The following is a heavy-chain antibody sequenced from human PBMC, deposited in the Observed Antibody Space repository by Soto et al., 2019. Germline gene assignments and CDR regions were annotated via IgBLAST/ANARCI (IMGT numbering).Heavy chain of an antibody. Sequence: QVQLVQSGAEVKKPGASVKVSCKASGYTFTSYGISWVRQAPGQGLEWMGWISAYNGNTNYAQKLQGRVTMTTDTSTSTAYIELTSLISDDTAVYYCARVSPCSGGSCGMDVWGQGTTVTVSS. CDR3: ARVSPCSGGSCGMDV. D-gene: IGHD2-15*01. V-gene: IGHV1-18*01. CDR1: GYTFTSYG. J-gene: IGHJ6*02. CDR2: ISAYNGNT.